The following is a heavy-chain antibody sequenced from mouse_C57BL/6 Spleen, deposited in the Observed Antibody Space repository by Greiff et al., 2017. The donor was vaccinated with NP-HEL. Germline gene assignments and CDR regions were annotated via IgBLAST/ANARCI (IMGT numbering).Heavy chain of an antibody. J-gene: IGHJ2*01. CDR2: IYPGSGST. CDR3: AREGGLLLRSTGFDY. D-gene: IGHD1-1*01. CDR1: GYTFTSYW. V-gene: IGHV1-55*01. Sequence: VQLQQPGAELVKPGASVKMSCKASGYTFTSYWMTWVKQRPGQGLEWIGDIYPGSGSTNYNEKFKSKATLTVDTSSSTAYMQLSSLTSEDSAVYYCAREGGLLLRSTGFDYWGQGTTLTVSS.